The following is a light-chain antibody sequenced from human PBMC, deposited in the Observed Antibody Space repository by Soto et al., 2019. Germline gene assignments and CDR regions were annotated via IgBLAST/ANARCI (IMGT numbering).Light chain of an antibody. J-gene: IGKJ5*01. CDR3: QQTYRIPPT. CDR2: AAS. CDR1: QSISSY. V-gene: IGKV1-39*01. Sequence: DIQMTQSPSSLSASVGNRVTITCRASQSISSYLNWYQQKPGKAPKLLIYAASSLQSGVPSRFSGSGSGTGFTLTISSLQPEDFAFYFCQQTYRIPPTFGQGTRL.